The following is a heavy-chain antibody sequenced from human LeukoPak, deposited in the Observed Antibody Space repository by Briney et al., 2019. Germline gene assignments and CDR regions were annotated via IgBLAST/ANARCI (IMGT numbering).Heavy chain of an antibody. CDR3: AREYPHISGRSTAFDI. Sequence: GESLKISCKGSGYSFTSYWIGWVRQMPGKGLEWMGIIYPGDSDTRYSPSFQGQVTISADKSISTAYLQWSSLKASDTAMYYCAREYPHISGRSTAFDIWGQGTMVTVSS. D-gene: IGHD1-26*01. CDR2: IYPGDSDT. V-gene: IGHV5-51*01. CDR1: GYSFTSYW. J-gene: IGHJ3*02.